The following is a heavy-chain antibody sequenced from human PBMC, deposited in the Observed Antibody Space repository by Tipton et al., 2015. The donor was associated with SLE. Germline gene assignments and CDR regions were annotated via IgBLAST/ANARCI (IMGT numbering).Heavy chain of an antibody. D-gene: IGHD3-3*01. CDR2: IYYTGST. CDR3: ARHYTIFEH. Sequence: TLSLTCQVSGGSINCHYWSWIRQPPGKGLEWIGYIYYTGSTDYNPSLNSRVTISVDAPKNQFSLNLNSVTAADTAVYYCARHYTIFEHWGQGTLVTVSS. V-gene: IGHV4-59*08. CDR1: GGSINCHY. J-gene: IGHJ4*02.